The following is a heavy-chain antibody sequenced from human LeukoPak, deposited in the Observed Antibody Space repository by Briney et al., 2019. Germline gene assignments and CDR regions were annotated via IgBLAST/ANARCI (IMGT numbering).Heavy chain of an antibody. Sequence: GGSLXXSCAASGFTFSAYWMHWVRHVPGKGLVWVSRINNDGTATFFADSVKGRFTISRDNAKNSLYLQMNSLRAEATAVYYCARVIADYYYYYYMDVWGKGTTVTVSS. CDR1: GFTFSAYW. J-gene: IGHJ6*03. D-gene: IGHD6-13*01. CDR3: ARVIADYYYYYYMDV. V-gene: IGHV3-74*01. CDR2: INNDGTAT.